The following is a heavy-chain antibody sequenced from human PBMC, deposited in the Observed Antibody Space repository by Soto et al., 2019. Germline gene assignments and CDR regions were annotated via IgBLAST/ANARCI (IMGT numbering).Heavy chain of an antibody. D-gene: IGHD2-2*01. V-gene: IGHV6-1*01. CDR3: ARGDQAFEY. CDR2: TYYKSKWNN. J-gene: IGHJ4*02. CDR1: GDSVSSNSPA. Sequence: SQTLSLTCAISGDSVSSNSPAWNWIRQSPSRGLEWLGRTYYKSKWNNNYAVSVKSRISINADTSKIQFSLHLNSVTPEDTAVYYCARGDQAFEYWGQGTLVTVSS.